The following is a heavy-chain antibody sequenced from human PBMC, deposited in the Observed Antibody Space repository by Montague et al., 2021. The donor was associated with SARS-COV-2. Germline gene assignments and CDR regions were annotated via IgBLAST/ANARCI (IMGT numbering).Heavy chain of an antibody. CDR3: ARDGTAGDWFDP. V-gene: IGHV4-31*03. J-gene: IGHJ5*02. D-gene: IGHD1-26*01. Sequence: TLSLTCTVSGGSIRSENYYWSWIRQPPGKGLEWIGYIHYSGSTDYNPSLNSRVSISVDTSKNQFSLKLRSVTATDTAVYFCARDGTAGDWFDPWGQGTLVTVSS. CDR1: GGSIRSENYY. CDR2: IHYSGST.